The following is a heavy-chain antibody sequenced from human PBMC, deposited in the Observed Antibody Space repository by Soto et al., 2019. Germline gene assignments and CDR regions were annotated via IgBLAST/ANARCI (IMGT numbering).Heavy chain of an antibody. CDR1: GFTFSNAW. D-gene: IGHD4-17*01. Sequence: GGSLRLSWAASGFTFSNAWMSWVSQAQGKGLEWVGRIKSKTDGGTTDSPPPVKPSFTISRHHSKNTLYLQMNSLKTEPTAVFSSTTIYAAYPDDAFDIWGQGTLVTVSS. J-gene: IGHJ3*02. CDR3: TTIYAAYPDDAFDI. CDR2: IKSKTDGGTT. V-gene: IGHV3-15*01.